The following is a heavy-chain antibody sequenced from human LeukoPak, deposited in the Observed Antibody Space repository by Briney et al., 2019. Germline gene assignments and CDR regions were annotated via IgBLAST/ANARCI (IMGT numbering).Heavy chain of an antibody. J-gene: IGHJ4*02. CDR2: ISYDGSNK. Sequence: GGSLRLSCAASGFTFSSYDMHWVRQAPGKGLEWVSVISYDGSNKYYADSVKGRFTISRDNSKNTLYLQMNSLRAEDTAVYYCARDSSGNYWGQGTLVTVSS. D-gene: IGHD3-22*01. CDR3: ARDSSGNY. CDR1: GFTFSSYD. V-gene: IGHV3-30*03.